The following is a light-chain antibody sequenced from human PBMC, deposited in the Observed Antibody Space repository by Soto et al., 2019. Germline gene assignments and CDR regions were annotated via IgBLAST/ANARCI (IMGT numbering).Light chain of an antibody. CDR1: SNDVGGYNY. Sequence: QSALTQPASVSGSPGQSITISCTGTSNDVGGYNYVSWYQQYPGKAPKLMIYDVSNRPSGVSNRFSGSKSGNTASLTISGLQAEDEADYYCGSYTRSSYTSSSTPYVFGTGTKVTVL. J-gene: IGLJ1*01. CDR3: GSYTRSSYTSSSTPYV. CDR2: DVS. V-gene: IGLV2-14*01.